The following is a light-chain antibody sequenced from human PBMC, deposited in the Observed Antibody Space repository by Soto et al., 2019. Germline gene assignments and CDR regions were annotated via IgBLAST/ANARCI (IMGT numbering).Light chain of an antibody. CDR1: SSDVSGYNF. J-gene: IGLJ1*01. Sequence: QSALTQPASVSGSPGQSITISCTGTSSDVSGYNFVSWYQHHPGKAPKLMIYDVNNRPSGVSNRFPGSKSGNTASLTISALQAEDEADYYCSSYRSGDTLVFGTGTMVTVL. CDR3: SSYRSGDTLV. CDR2: DVN. V-gene: IGLV2-14*03.